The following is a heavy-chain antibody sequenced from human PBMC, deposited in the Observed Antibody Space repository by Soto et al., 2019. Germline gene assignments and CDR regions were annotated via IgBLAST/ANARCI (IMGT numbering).Heavy chain of an antibody. V-gene: IGHV1-18*01. Sequence: ASVKVSCKASGYAFTSYGISWVRQAPGQGLEWMGWISAYNGNTNYAQKLQGRVTMTTDTSTSTAYMELRSLRSDDTAVYYCARDQVLRYFDWSNPTFAYWGQGTLVPVSS. CDR2: ISAYNGNT. CDR3: ARDQVLRYFDWSNPTFAY. CDR1: GYAFTSYG. J-gene: IGHJ4*02. D-gene: IGHD3-9*01.